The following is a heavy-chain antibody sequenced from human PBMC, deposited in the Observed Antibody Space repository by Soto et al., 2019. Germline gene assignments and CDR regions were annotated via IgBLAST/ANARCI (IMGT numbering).Heavy chain of an antibody. V-gene: IGHV4-59*01. J-gene: IGHJ3*02. CDR2: VYNSGST. Sequence: SETLSLTCTVSGGSISNYYWNWIRQSPGKGLEWIGYVYNSGSTTYSPPFKSRVTISADTSKNQFSLKLTSVTAADTAVYYCAREGGGSYGAFDIWGQGTMDTVSS. D-gene: IGHD1-26*01. CDR1: GGSISNYY. CDR3: AREGGGSYGAFDI.